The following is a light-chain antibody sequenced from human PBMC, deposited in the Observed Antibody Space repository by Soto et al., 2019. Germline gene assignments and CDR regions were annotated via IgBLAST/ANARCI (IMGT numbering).Light chain of an antibody. V-gene: IGKV1-39*01. Sequence: DIQMTQSPSSLSASVGDRVTITCRASQSISNYLNWYQQKPGKAPNLLIYAASSLQSGVPSRFSGSGSGTDFSLIIISLLPEDFVTYYCQQSYSHPPTFGQGTKLESK. CDR3: QQSYSHPPT. CDR1: QSISNY. J-gene: IGKJ2*01. CDR2: AAS.